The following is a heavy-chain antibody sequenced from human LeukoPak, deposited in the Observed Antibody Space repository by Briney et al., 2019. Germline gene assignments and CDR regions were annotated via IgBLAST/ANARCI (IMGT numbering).Heavy chain of an antibody. CDR1: GFTFSAYA. J-gene: IGHJ3*02. CDR2: ISYDGSNK. V-gene: IGHV3-30*01. D-gene: IGHD1-26*01. Sequence: GGSLRLSCAASGFTFSAYAMHWVRQAPGKGLEWVAVISYDGSNKYYADSEKGRFTISGDKSKDTLYLQMNSLRPEGTAVYYCARGPGPIAGAKNPFDIWGQGTMVTVSS. CDR3: ARGPGPIAGAKNPFDI.